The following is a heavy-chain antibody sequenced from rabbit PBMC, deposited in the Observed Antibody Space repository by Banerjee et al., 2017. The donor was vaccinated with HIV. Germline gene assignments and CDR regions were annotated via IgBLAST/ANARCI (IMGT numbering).Heavy chain of an antibody. Sequence: QEQLEESGGDLVKPEGSLTLTCTASGFSFSSYWICWVRQAPGKGLEWIACIYADDGATYYASWAKGRFTISKTSSTTVTLQMTSLTAADTATYFCARGSGSSYTNLWGQGTLVTVS. CDR3: ARGSGSSYTNL. CDR2: IYADDGAT. CDR1: GFSFSSYW. V-gene: IGHV1S45*01. D-gene: IGHD8-1*01. J-gene: IGHJ4*01.